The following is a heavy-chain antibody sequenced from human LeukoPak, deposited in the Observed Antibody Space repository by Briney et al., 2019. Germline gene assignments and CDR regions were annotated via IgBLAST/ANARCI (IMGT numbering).Heavy chain of an antibody. V-gene: IGHV4-34*01. J-gene: IGHJ4*02. D-gene: IGHD6-13*01. CDR1: GGSFSGYY. CDR3: AREKIAAAGPRGYFDY. Sequence: SSETLSLTCAVYGGSFSGYYWSRIRQPPGKGLEWIGEINHSGSTNYNPSLKSRVTISVDTSKNQSSLKLSSVTAADTAVYYCAREKIAAAGPRGYFDYWGQGTLVTVSS. CDR2: INHSGST.